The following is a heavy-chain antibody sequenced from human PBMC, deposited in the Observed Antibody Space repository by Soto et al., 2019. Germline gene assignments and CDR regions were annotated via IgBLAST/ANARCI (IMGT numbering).Heavy chain of an antibody. CDR3: ARGRYSGYDWRGYYFDD. CDR1: GGTFSSYA. D-gene: IGHD5-12*01. J-gene: IGHJ4*02. CDR2: IIPIFGTA. V-gene: IGHV1-69*13. Sequence: SVKVSCKASGGTFSSYAISWVRQAPGQGLEWMGGIIPIFGTANYAQKFQGRVTITADESTSTAYMELSSLRSEDAAVYYCARGRYSGYDWRGYYFDDWGQGTLVTVSS.